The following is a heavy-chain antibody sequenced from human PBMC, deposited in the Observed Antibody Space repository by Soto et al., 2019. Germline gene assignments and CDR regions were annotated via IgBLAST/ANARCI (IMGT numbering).Heavy chain of an antibody. CDR3: ARGGYTSGWLRL. V-gene: IGHV4-34*01. CDR2: SNNSGST. J-gene: IGHJ1*01. CDR1: GGSFRGYN. Sequence: AETLSLTGSVHGGSFRGYNLAWIRQPPGRGVEWIGESNNSGSTNDNPSLKSRVTISRDTSKNQFSLSLSTVTAAEAAIYYCARGGYTSGWLRLWGEGIWVTVSS. D-gene: IGHD5-12*01.